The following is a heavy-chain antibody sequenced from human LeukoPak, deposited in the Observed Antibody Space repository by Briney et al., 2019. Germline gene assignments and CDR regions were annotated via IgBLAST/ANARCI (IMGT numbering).Heavy chain of an antibody. J-gene: IGHJ4*02. CDR2: IYYSGNT. Sequence: SETLSLTCTVSGGSISTYYWSWIRQPPGKGLEWIGYIYYSGNTIYNSSLKSRVTISVDKSKNQFSLKLSSVTAADTAVYYCARGGAPVDYWGQGTLVTVSS. V-gene: IGHV4-59*01. CDR3: ARGGAPVDY. CDR1: GGSISTYY.